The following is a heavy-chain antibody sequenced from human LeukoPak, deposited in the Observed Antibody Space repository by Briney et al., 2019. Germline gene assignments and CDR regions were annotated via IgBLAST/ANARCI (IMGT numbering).Heavy chain of an antibody. Sequence: GGSLRLSCAASGFTFSDYAMSWVRQAPGKGLEWVSSVSSSAGSTSYADSVKGRFTISRDNSKNTLYLQMKSLRAEDAAVYFCAKLRRYYYDSTGYSDYWGQGTLVTVSS. J-gene: IGHJ4*02. CDR3: AKLRRYYYDSTGYSDY. CDR1: GFTFSDYA. V-gene: IGHV3-23*01. D-gene: IGHD3-22*01. CDR2: VSSSAGST.